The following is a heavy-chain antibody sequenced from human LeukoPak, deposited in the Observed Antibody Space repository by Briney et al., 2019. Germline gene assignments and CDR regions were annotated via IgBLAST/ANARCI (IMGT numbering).Heavy chain of an antibody. CDR2: INPNHGDT. V-gene: IGHV1-2*02. CDR3: ARASGSYWWFDS. J-gene: IGHJ5*01. D-gene: IGHD1-26*01. CDR1: GYTFTGYY. Sequence: ASVKVSCKASGYTFTGYYMHWVRQAPGQGLEWMGWINPNHGDTNYAQKFQDRVSMTRDTSISTVYMELSRLRSDDTAVYYCARASGSYWWFDSWGQGTLVTVSS.